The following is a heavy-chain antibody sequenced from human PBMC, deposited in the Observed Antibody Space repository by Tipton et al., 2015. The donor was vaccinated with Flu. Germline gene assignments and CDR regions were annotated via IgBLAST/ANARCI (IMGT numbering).Heavy chain of an antibody. CDR3: ARRTNWGSINYYYGLDI. J-gene: IGHJ6*02. CDR1: GGSISSYY. V-gene: IGHV4-59*08. D-gene: IGHD7-27*01. CDR2: IYYNETT. Sequence: TLSLTCTVSGGSISSYYWTWIRQPPGRGLEWIGYIYYNETTNYNPSLKSRVTIFVDTSKNQVSLKLSSVTAADTAVYYCARRTNWGSINYYYGLDIWGQGTTVTVSS.